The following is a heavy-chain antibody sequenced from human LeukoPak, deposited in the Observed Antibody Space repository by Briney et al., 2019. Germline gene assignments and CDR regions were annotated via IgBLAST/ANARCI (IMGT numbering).Heavy chain of an antibody. D-gene: IGHD3-10*01. J-gene: IGHJ4*02. V-gene: IGHV3-30*18. Sequence: GGSLTLSCAASEFTFSSYGMHWVRQAPGKGLEWVAVISYDGSKKYYADSVKGRFTISRDNSKNTLFLQMNSLRPEDTAVYYCAKDNNYYGSGSYYNGYYFDYWGQGTLVTVSS. CDR1: EFTFSSYG. CDR3: AKDNNYYGSGSYYNGYYFDY. CDR2: ISYDGSKK.